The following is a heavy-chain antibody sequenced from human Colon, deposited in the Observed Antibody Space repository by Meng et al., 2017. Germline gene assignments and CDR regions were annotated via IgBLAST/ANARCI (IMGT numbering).Heavy chain of an antibody. D-gene: IGHD3-10*02. Sequence: QLQQQQVGPGPVKPSQTLSLTCALSGDSVSSNSAAWNWIRQSPSRGLEWLGRTYYRSKYYNDYALSVKSRITINPDTSKNQFSLQLNSVTPEDTAIYYCARDWGDVRGGFDFWGQGTLVTVSS. CDR1: GDSVSSNSAA. CDR3: ARDWGDVRGGFDF. CDR2: TYYRSKYYN. J-gene: IGHJ4*02. V-gene: IGHV6-1*01.